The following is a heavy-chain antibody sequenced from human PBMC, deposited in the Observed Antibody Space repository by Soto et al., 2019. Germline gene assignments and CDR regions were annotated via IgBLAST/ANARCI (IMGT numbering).Heavy chain of an antibody. Sequence: QVRLQESGPGLVKPSGTLSLTCAVSGGSISSSNWWSWVRQPPGKGLEWIGEIYHSGSTNYNPSLKSRVTISVDKSKNQFSLKLSSVTAADTAVYYCARVQGVRFLEWLFREGFDPWGQGTLVTVSS. CDR1: GGSISSSNW. V-gene: IGHV4-4*02. CDR3: ARVQGVRFLEWLFREGFDP. J-gene: IGHJ5*02. CDR2: IYHSGST. D-gene: IGHD3-3*01.